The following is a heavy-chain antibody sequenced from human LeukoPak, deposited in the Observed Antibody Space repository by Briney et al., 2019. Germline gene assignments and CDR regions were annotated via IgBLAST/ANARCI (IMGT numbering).Heavy chain of an antibody. J-gene: IGHJ5*02. D-gene: IGHD3-16*01. CDR3: ARGGRGESDWSPTNLPNWFDP. CDR2: IYHSGST. V-gene: IGHV4-38-2*01. Sequence: PSETLSLTCAVSGYSISSGYYWGWIRQPPGKGLEWIGSIYHSGSTYYNPSLKSRVTISVDTSKNQFSLKLSSVTAADTAVYYCARGGRGESDWSPTNLPNWFDPWGQGTLVTVSS. CDR1: GYSISSGYY.